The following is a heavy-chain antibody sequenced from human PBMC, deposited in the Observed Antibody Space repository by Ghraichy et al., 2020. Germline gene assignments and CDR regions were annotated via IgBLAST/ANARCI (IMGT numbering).Heavy chain of an antibody. CDR2: IYHSGST. V-gene: IGHV4-30-2*01. Sequence: SETLSLTCAVSGGSISSGGYSWSWIRQPPGKGLEWIGYIYHSGSTYYNPSLKSRVTISVDRSKNQFSLKLSSVTAADTAVYYCARGDHGDLDYWGQGTLVTVSS. CDR1: GGSISSGGYS. CDR3: ARGDHGDLDY. J-gene: IGHJ4*02.